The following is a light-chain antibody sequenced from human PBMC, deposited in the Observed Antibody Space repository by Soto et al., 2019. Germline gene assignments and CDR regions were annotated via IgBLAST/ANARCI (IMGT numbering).Light chain of an antibody. CDR3: QQYNSYSPLT. CDR1: QSIGTY. CDR2: TAS. Sequence: IHMTQSPSSLSSSVGDRVTIPCRVSQSIGTYLNWYHQKPGKAPKLLIYTASSLQSGVPSRFSGSGSGTDFTLTISSLQPDDFATYYCQQYNSYSPLTFGGGTKVDIK. V-gene: IGKV1-16*01. J-gene: IGKJ4*01.